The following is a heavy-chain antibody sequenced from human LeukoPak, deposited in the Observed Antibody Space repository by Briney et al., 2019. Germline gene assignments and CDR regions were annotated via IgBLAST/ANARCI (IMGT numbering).Heavy chain of an antibody. CDR2: IYYMGST. CDR1: GDFFSGSTSD. CDR3: ARSGYYTVGTFDI. D-gene: IGHD3/OR15-3a*01. V-gene: IGHV4-39*07. Sequence: SETLSLTCSVTGDFFSGSTSDWAWIRQPPGKGLEWIGNIYYMGSTHYSPSLESRVTMSVDTSKKQFSLRLDSVTAADTAVYYCARSGYYTVGTFDIWGQGTMVTVSS. J-gene: IGHJ3*02.